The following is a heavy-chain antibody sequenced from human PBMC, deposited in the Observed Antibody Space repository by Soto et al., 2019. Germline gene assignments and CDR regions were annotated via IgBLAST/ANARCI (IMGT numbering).Heavy chain of an antibody. D-gene: IGHD3-22*01. Sequence: PGGSLRLSCAASGFTFSSYAMSWVRQAPGKGLEWVSAISGSGGSTYYADSVKGRFTISRDNSKNTLYLQMNSLRAEDTAVYYCAKDHYDSSPWGLNYYYYGMDVWGQGTTVTVSS. CDR1: GFTFSSYA. J-gene: IGHJ6*02. CDR2: ISGSGGST. V-gene: IGHV3-23*01. CDR3: AKDHYDSSPWGLNYYYYGMDV.